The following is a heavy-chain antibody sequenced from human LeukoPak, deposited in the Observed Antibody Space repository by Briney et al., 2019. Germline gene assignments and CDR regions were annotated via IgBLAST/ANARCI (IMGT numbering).Heavy chain of an antibody. CDR2: IGTAGDT. CDR3: ARVSGYDGYNYLDY. V-gene: IGHV3-13*01. CDR1: GFTFSSYG. Sequence: GGSLRLSCAASGFTFSSYGMHWVRQATGKGLEWVSAIGTAGDTYYPGSVKGRFTISRENAKNSLYLQMNSLRVGDTAVYYCARVSGYDGYNYLDYWGQGTLSPSPQ. D-gene: IGHD5-24*01. J-gene: IGHJ4*02.